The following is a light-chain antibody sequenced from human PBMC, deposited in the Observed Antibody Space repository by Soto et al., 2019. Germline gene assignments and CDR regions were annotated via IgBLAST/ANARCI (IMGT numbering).Light chain of an antibody. CDR2: DVT. Sequence: QSALTQPRSVSGSPGQSVTISCTGTSSDVGGYNYVSWYQQHPGKAPKLMIYDVTKRPSGVPDRFSGSKSGNTASLTISGLQAEDEADYYCCSYAGSYTHVFGPGTKVTVL. CDR3: CSYAGSYTHV. CDR1: SSDVGGYNY. V-gene: IGLV2-11*01. J-gene: IGLJ1*01.